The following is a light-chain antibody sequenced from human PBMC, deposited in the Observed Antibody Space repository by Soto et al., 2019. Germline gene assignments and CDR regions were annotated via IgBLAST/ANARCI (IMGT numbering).Light chain of an antibody. CDR1: QDISNY. CDR3: HQYDTFPYT. CDR2: DAS. J-gene: IGKJ2*01. Sequence: DIQMTQSPSSLSASVGDRVTITCQASQDISNYLNWYQQKPGRAPKLLIYDASNLETGVPSRFSGSGSGTHFTFTISSLQPEYIATYYCHQYDTFPYTFGQGTKLEI. V-gene: IGKV1-33*01.